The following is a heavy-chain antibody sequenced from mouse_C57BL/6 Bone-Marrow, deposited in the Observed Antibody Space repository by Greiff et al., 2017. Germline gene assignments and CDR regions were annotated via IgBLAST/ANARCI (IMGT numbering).Heavy chain of an antibody. CDR3: ARDGYYSYAMDY. J-gene: IGHJ4*01. CDR2: INPNNGGT. V-gene: IGHV1-22*01. CDR1: GYTFTDYN. D-gene: IGHD2-3*01. Sequence: EVQLQQSGPELVKPGASVKMSCKASGYTFTDYNMHWVKQSHGKSLEWIGYINPNNGGTSYNQKFKGKATLTVNKSSSTAYMELRSLTSEYSAVYYCARDGYYSYAMDYWGQGTSVTVSS.